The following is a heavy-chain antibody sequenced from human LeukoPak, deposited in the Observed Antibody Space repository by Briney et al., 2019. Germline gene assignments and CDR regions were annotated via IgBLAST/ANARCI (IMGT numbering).Heavy chain of an antibody. CDR3: ARDSFETDIDY. D-gene: IGHD1-14*01. CDR2: IKEDGSEK. J-gene: IGHJ4*02. CDR1: GFTFSSYW. V-gene: IGHV3-7*01. Sequence: PGGPLRLSGAASGFTFSSYWMSWFRQAQGKGLEWVGNIKEDGSEKYYVDSVKGRFTISRDNAKNSLYLQMNSLRAEDTAVYYCARDSFETDIDYWGQGTLVTVSS.